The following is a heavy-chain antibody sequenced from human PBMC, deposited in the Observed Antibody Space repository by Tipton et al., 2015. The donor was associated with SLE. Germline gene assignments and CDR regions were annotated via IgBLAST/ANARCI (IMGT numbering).Heavy chain of an antibody. J-gene: IGHJ6*03. CDR3: ARGGLTGTTSIGPYYYYYMDV. D-gene: IGHD1-20*01. V-gene: IGHV4-4*07. CDR2: IYTSGST. Sequence: TLSLTCTVSGGSISSYYWSWIRQPAGKGLEWIGRIYTSGSTNYNPSLKSRVTIAVDTSKNQFSLKLSSVTAADTAVYYCARGGLTGTTSIGPYYYYYMDVWGKGTTVTVSS. CDR1: GGSISSYY.